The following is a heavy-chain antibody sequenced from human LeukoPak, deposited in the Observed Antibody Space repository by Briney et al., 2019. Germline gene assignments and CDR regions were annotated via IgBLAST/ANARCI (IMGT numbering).Heavy chain of an antibody. Sequence: ESGPTLVNPTQTLTLTCTFSGFSLSTSGVGVGWIRQPPGKALEWLALIYWNDDKRYRTSMKSRLTITTDTSKNQVALTMTNMHPADTAAYYCGDSPYHGEFRPFDYWGQGTMVTVSS. J-gene: IGHJ4*02. CDR3: GDSPYHGEFRPFDY. V-gene: IGHV2-5*01. D-gene: IGHD3-10*01. CDR1: GFSLSTSGVG. CDR2: IYWNDDK.